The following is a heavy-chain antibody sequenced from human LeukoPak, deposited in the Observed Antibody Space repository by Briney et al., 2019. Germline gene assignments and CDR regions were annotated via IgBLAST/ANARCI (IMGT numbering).Heavy chain of an antibody. D-gene: IGHD6-13*01. CDR3: ARAGELWYSREVRAFDI. CDR2: ISYDGSNK. V-gene: IGHV3-30-3*01. Sequence: HPGGPLRLSCPASGFTFSSYAMHWVRQAPAKGLEWVAAISYDGSNKYYADSVKGRFTISRDNSKNTLYLQMNSLRAEDTAVYYCARAGELWYSREVRAFDIWGQGTMVTVSS. CDR1: GFTFSSYA. J-gene: IGHJ3*02.